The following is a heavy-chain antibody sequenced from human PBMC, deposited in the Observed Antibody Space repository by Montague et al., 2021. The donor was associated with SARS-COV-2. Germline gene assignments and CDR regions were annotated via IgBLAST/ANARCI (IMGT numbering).Heavy chain of an antibody. D-gene: IGHD3-10*01. J-gene: IGHJ6*02. CDR3: ARGRLILLWFGELLSGGDYYGMDV. Sequence: SETLSLTCAAYGGSFSGYYWSWIRQPPGKGLEWIGEINHSGSTNYNPSLKSRVTISVDTSKNQFSLKLSSVTAADTAVYYCARGRLILLWFGELLSGGDYYGMDVWGQGTTVTVSS. V-gene: IGHV4-34*01. CDR1: GGSFSGYY. CDR2: INHSGST.